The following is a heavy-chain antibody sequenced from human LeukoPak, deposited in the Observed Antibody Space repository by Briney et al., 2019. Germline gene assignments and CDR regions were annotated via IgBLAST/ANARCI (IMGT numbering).Heavy chain of an antibody. CDR3: AIDLYGS. CDR1: GFTVSSNY. Sequence: GGSLRLSCAASGFTVSSNYMSWVRQAPGKGLEWVSVIDSGGNTYYADSVKGRFTISRDNSKNTLYLQMNSLRAEDTAVYYCAIDLYGSWGQGTLVTVSS. V-gene: IGHV3-66*01. D-gene: IGHD4-17*01. J-gene: IGHJ5*02. CDR2: IDSGGNT.